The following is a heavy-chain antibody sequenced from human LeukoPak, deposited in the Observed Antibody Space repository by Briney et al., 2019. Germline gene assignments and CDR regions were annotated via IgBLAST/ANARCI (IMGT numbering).Heavy chain of an antibody. Sequence: SVKVSCKASGFTFTNSAVQWVRQARGQRLEWIGWIVVGSDNTNYAQKFQERVTITRDMSTNTAYMDLSSLTSEDTAVYYCAAGIGGSYEGGSDYWGQGTLVTVSS. CDR2: IVVGSDNT. CDR3: AAGIGGSYEGGSDY. J-gene: IGHJ4*02. V-gene: IGHV1-58*01. D-gene: IGHD1-26*01. CDR1: GFTFTNSA.